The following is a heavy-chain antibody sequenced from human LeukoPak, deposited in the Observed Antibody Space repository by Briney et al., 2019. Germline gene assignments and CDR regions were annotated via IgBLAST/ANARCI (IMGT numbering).Heavy chain of an antibody. V-gene: IGHV4-39*07. D-gene: IGHD4-17*01. CDR3: ARTTSPARYADYQQIDY. J-gene: IGHJ4*02. CDR1: GGSISSSSYY. Sequence: SETLSLTCTVSGGSISSSSYYWGWIRQPPGKGLEWIGSIYYSGSTYYNPSLKSRVTISVDTSKNQFSLKLSSVTAADTAVYYCARTTSPARYADYQQIDYWGQGTLVTVSS. CDR2: IYYSGST.